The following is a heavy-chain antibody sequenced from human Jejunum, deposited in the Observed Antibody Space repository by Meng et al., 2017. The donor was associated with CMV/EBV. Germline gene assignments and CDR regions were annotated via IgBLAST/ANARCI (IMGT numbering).Heavy chain of an antibody. CDR3: ARYYDVSTGYLHYFDY. D-gene: IGHD3-9*01. Sequence: TISNYWMTWVRQAPGKGLEWVDNINEDGSEKYYVDSVRGRFTISRDKAKNSLYLQMNSLRAEDTAVYYCARYYDVSTGYLHYFDYWGQGTLVTVSS. J-gene: IGHJ4*02. CDR2: INEDGSEK. CDR1: TISNYW. V-gene: IGHV3-7*01.